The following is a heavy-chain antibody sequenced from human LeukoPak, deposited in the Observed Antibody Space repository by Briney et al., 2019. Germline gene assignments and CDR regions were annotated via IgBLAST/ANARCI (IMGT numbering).Heavy chain of an antibody. CDR1: GFTFSNYA. CDR2: VSGGGSST. J-gene: IGHJ4*02. D-gene: IGHD3-22*01. Sequence: GGSLRLSCVASGFTFSNYAMNWVRQAPGKGLEWVSGVSGGGSSTYYADSVKGRFTISRDNSKNMLYLQMNSLRAEDTAVYYCAKDRAGVVAIDYWGQGTLVTVSS. V-gene: IGHV3-23*01. CDR3: AKDRAGVVAIDY.